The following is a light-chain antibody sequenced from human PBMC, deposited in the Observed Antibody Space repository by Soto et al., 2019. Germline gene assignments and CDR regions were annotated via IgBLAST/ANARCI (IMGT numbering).Light chain of an antibody. CDR3: ATWDSSLSAVV. Sequence: QSVLTQPPSVSAAPGQKVTISCCESSSDIGNNYVSWYQQLPGTAPKLLIYDNNNRPSGIPDRFSGSKSGTSATLGITGLQTGDEAHYYCATWDSSLSAVVFGGGTKVTVL. V-gene: IGLV1-51*01. J-gene: IGLJ2*01. CDR1: SSDIGNNY. CDR2: DNN.